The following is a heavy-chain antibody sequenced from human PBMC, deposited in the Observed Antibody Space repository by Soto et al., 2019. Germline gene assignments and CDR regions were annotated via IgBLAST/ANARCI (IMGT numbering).Heavy chain of an antibody. CDR1: GGSISSAAYC. CDR3: ARHWALGPPPDY. D-gene: IGHD3-16*01. CDR2: IYDGGTT. Sequence: SETLSLTCTVSGGSISSAAYCWSWIRQSPDKGLEWIGHIYDGGTTYSSPSLKGRVTISADTSETQFSLKLSSVTAADTAVYYCARHWALGPPPDYWGQGTLVTVSS. J-gene: IGHJ4*02. V-gene: IGHV4-30-4*01.